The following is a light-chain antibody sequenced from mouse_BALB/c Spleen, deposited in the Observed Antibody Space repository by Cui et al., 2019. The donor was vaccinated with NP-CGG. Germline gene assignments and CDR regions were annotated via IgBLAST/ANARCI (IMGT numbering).Light chain of an antibody. J-gene: IGLJ1*01. V-gene: IGLV1*01. CDR1: TGAVTTSNY. CDR3: ALWYSNHWV. Sequence: QAVVTQESAPTTSPGETVTLTCRSSTGAVTTSNYANWVQEKPDHLFTGLIGGTNNRVPGVPARFSGSLIGDKAALIIIGAQTEDEAIYFCALWYSNHWVFGGGTKLTVL. CDR2: GTN.